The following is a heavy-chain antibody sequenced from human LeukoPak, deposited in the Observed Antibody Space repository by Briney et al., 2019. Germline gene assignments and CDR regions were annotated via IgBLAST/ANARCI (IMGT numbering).Heavy chain of an antibody. CDR3: DKAISGGSRSYYKANDY. V-gene: IGHV3-9*01. D-gene: IGHD3-10*01. J-gene: IGHJ4*02. CDR1: GFTFYDYA. Sequence: SLRLSCGACGFTFYDYAVQGVPRARGKGLEWVSCMGRSSDRIGYADFVTGRFTISRDKAKTYLYLQMNSMSAEDTALYYYDKAISGGSRSYYKANDYWGQGTLVTVSS. CDR2: MGRSSDRI.